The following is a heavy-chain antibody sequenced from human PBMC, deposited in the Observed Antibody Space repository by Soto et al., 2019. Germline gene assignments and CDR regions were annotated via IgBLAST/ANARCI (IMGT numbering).Heavy chain of an antibody. CDR2: ISYDGSNK. J-gene: IGHJ6*02. CDR3: ARDRAVVVTAIRTKYYYGMDV. CDR1: GFTFSSYA. D-gene: IGHD2-21*02. V-gene: IGHV3-30-3*01. Sequence: QVQLVESGGGVVQPGRSLRLSCAASGFTFSSYAMHWVRQAPGKGLEWVAVISYDGSNKYYADSVKGRFTISRDNSKNTLYLQMNSLRAEDTAVYYCARDRAVVVTAIRTKYYYGMDVWGQGTTVTVSS.